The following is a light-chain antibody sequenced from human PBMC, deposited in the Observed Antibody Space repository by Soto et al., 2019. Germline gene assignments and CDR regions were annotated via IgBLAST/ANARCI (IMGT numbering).Light chain of an antibody. Sequence: QSALTQPASVSGSPGQSITISCTGTSSDVGDYDYVSWYQQHPAKAPKLMIFDVSNRPSGVSNRFSGSKSGNTASLTISGLQAEDEADYYCSSYTSSSTVVFGGGTKLTVL. V-gene: IGLV2-14*01. CDR2: DVS. J-gene: IGLJ2*01. CDR3: SSYTSSSTVV. CDR1: SSDVGDYDY.